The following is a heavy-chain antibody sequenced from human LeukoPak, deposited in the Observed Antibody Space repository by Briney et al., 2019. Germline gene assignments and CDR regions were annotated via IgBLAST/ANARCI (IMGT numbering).Heavy chain of an antibody. D-gene: IGHD2-2*01. CDR3: ARGKTRGVIVVVPAAIDY. CDR1: GGSISSYY. Sequence: SETLSLTCTVSGGSISSYYWSWIRQPPGKGLEWIGYIYYSGSTNYNPSLKSRVTISVDTSKNQFSLKLSSVTAADTAVYYCARGKTRGVIVVVPAAIDYWGQGTLVTVSS. J-gene: IGHJ4*02. V-gene: IGHV4-59*08. CDR2: IYYSGST.